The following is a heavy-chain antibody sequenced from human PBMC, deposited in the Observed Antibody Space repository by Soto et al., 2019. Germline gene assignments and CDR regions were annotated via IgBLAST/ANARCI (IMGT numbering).Heavy chain of an antibody. CDR1: GFPFSRYA. J-gene: IGHJ5*02. Sequence: EVQLLESGGGLVQPGGSLRLSCAASGFPFSRYAMSWVRQAPGKGLEWVSAISGSGGSTYYADSVKGRFTISRDNSKNTLYLQMNSLRAEDTAVYYCAKVGGLLWFGELWSWGQGTLVTVSS. V-gene: IGHV3-23*01. CDR2: ISGSGGST. CDR3: AKVGGLLWFGELWS. D-gene: IGHD3-10*01.